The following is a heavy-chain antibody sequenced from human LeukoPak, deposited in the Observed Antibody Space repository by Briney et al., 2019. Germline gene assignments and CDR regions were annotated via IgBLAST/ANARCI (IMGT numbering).Heavy chain of an antibody. Sequence: GGSLRLSCAASGFTFSSYWMHWVRQAPGQGLVWVSRIHSDGSSTSYTDSVKGRFTISRDNAKNTLYLQMNSLRAEDTAVYYCAVTHASSGWYSYWGQGTLVTVSS. CDR1: GFTFSSYW. D-gene: IGHD6-19*01. J-gene: IGHJ4*02. CDR3: AVTHASSGWYSY. V-gene: IGHV3-74*01. CDR2: IHSDGSST.